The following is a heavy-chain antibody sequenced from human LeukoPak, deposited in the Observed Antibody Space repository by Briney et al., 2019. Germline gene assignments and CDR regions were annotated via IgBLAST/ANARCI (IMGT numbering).Heavy chain of an antibody. J-gene: IGHJ4*02. CDR1: GFTFSSYS. V-gene: IGHV3-21*01. CDR3: ARGDYSYGSYYFDY. CDR2: ISSSSSYI. Sequence: KSGGSLRLSRAASGFTFSSYSMNWVRQAPGKGLDWVSSISSSSSYIYYADSVKGRFTISRDNAKNSLYLQMNSLRAEDTAVYYCARGDYSYGSYYFDYWGQGTLVTVSS. D-gene: IGHD5-18*01.